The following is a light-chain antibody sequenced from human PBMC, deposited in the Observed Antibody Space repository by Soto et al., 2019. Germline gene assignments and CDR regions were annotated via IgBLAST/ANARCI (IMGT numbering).Light chain of an antibody. CDR2: EVN. V-gene: IGLV2-8*01. Sequence: QSVLTQPPSASGSPGQSVAISCTGTSSDVGGYNYVSWYQQHPGKAPKLMIYEVNKRPSGVPDRFSGSKSGNTASLTISGLQAEDEAHYYCCTYAGSSFYVFGTGTKVTVL. CDR1: SSDVGGYNY. CDR3: CTYAGSSFYV. J-gene: IGLJ1*01.